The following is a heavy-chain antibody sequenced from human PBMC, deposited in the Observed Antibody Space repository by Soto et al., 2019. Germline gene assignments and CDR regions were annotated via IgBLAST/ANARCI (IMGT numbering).Heavy chain of an antibody. D-gene: IGHD2-15*01. CDR2: IYYSGST. Sequence: PSETLSLTCTVSGGSISSSSYYWGWIRQPPGKELEWIGSIYYSGSTYYNPSLKSRVTISVDTSKNQFSLKLSSVTAADTAVYYCARHDVGYCSGGSCPSVYYGMDVWGQGTTVT. CDR1: GGSISSSSYY. CDR3: ARHDVGYCSGGSCPSVYYGMDV. V-gene: IGHV4-39*01. J-gene: IGHJ6*02.